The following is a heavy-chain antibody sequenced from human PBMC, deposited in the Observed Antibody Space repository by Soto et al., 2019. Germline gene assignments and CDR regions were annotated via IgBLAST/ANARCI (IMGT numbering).Heavy chain of an antibody. V-gene: IGHV1-8*01. D-gene: IGHD3-16*02. CDR1: GYTFTSYD. CDR3: ARERSSSKRFDP. CDR2: MNPNSGNT. Sequence: QVQLVQSGAEVKKPGASVKVSCKASGYTFTSYDINWVRQATGQGLEWMGWMNPNSGNTGYAQKFKGRVTMTRNTSISTAYMELCSLRSEDTAVYYCARERSSSKRFDPWGQGTLVTVSS. J-gene: IGHJ5*02.